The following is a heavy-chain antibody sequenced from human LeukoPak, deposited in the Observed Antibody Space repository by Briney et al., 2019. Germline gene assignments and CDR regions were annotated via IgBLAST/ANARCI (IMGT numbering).Heavy chain of an antibody. CDR3: AKERSGSYSRYYFDY. D-gene: IGHD1-26*01. V-gene: IGHV3-23*01. Sequence: GGSLRLSCAASGFTFSSYAMSWVRQAPGKGLEWVSAISGSGGSTYYADSVKGRFTISRDNSKSTLYLQMNSLRAEDTAVYYCAKERSGSYSRYYFDYWGQGTLVTVSS. CDR2: ISGSGGST. CDR1: GFTFSSYA. J-gene: IGHJ4*02.